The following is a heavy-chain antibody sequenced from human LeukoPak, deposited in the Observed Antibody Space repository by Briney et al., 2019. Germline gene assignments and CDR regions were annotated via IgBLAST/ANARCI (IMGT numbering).Heavy chain of an antibody. CDR3: ARAERDSSGWYYLEY. V-gene: IGHV4-34*01. CDR1: GGSFIGYY. Sequence: TSETLSLTCAVSGGSFIGYYWSWIRQPPGKGLEWIGEVNHSGSTIHNPSLKSRVTISVDTSKNQFSLKLSSVTAADTAMYYCARAERDSSGWYYLEYWGQGTLVTVSS. J-gene: IGHJ4*02. CDR2: VNHSGST. D-gene: IGHD6-19*01.